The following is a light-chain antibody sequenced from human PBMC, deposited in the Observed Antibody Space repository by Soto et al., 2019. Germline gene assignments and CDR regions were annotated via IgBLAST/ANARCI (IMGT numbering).Light chain of an antibody. CDR1: RRIVGLYNL. V-gene: IGLV2-23*02. Sequence: QSVLTQPASVSGLLGRSIPSPAMETRRIVGLYNLFSWYQQLPGKAPKLIIYEVNERPSGISDRFSGSKSGNTASLTISGLQDEDEADYYCCSYVGSSILMFGGGTKLTVL. J-gene: IGLJ3*02. CDR3: CSYVGSSILM. CDR2: EVN.